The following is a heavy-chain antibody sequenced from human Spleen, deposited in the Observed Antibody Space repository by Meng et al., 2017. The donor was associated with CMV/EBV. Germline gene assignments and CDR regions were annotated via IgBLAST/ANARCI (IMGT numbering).Heavy chain of an antibody. CDR2: INTYNGNT. Sequence: ASVKVSCKASGYTFTSYGISWVRQAPGQGLEWMGWINTYNGNTNYAQKFQGRVTMTTDTSTSTAYMEVRSLRSEDTAVYYCARADVFAVARHDVVLVPSPPGYGMDVWGQGTTVTVSS. CDR1: GYTFTSYG. J-gene: IGHJ6*02. V-gene: IGHV1-18*01. D-gene: IGHD2-2*01. CDR3: ARADVFAVARHDVVLVPSPPGYGMDV.